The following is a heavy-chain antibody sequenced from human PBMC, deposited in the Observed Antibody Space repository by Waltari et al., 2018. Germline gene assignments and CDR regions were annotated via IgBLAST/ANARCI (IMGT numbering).Heavy chain of an antibody. J-gene: IGHJ4*02. CDR2: IYSGGST. V-gene: IGHV3-23*03. Sequence: EVQLLESGGGLVQPGGSLRLSCAASGFTFSSYAMSWVRQAPGKGLEWVSVIYSGGSTYYADSVKCRFTISRDNSKNTLYLQMNSLRAEDTAVYYCAKDRQWLAEQYYFDYWGQGTLVTVSS. D-gene: IGHD6-19*01. CDR3: AKDRQWLAEQYYFDY. CDR1: GFTFSSYA.